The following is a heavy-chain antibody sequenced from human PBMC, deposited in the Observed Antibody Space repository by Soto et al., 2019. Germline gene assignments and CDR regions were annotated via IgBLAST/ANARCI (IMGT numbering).Heavy chain of an antibody. D-gene: IGHD3-3*02. V-gene: IGHV3-21*01. Sequence: PGGSLRLSCVTSGFTFSRNTMNWVRQAPGKGLEWVASTTSSGSYVYYADSVKGRFSASRDNAKNSLSLQMDSLRPDDTAIYFCVKDEGIEAMDVWGQGTTVTVSS. CDR3: VKDEGIEAMDV. J-gene: IGHJ6*02. CDR2: TTSSGSYV. CDR1: GFTFSRNT.